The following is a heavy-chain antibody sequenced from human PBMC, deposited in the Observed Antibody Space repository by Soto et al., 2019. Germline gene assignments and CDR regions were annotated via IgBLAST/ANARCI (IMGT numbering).Heavy chain of an antibody. D-gene: IGHD3-3*01. CDR3: AKAGRSYDDFWSGSIGSFDI. V-gene: IGHV3-30*18. CDR1: GFTFKNHA. J-gene: IGHJ3*02. CDR2: ISYDGSNK. Sequence: QGQLVESGGDAVQPGRSLRLSCVGSGFTFKNHAMHWVRLAPGQGLEWVAYISYDGSNKAYGDSVQGRFTISRDNSKNTVILQMNRLRVENTGMFQCAKAGRSYDDFWSGSIGSFDIWGRGTTVTVSS.